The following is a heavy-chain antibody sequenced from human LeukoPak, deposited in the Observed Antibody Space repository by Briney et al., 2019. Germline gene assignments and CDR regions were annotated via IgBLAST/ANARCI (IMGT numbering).Heavy chain of an antibody. Sequence: SETLSLTCTVSGGSISSYYWSWIRQPPGKGLEWIGEINHSGSTNYSPSLKSRVTISIDTSKNHFSLKLNSLTAADTAVYYCATLRGTGWYFDYWGQGTLVSVSS. CDR1: GGSISSYY. V-gene: IGHV4-34*01. J-gene: IGHJ4*02. D-gene: IGHD6-19*01. CDR2: INHSGST. CDR3: ATLRGTGWYFDY.